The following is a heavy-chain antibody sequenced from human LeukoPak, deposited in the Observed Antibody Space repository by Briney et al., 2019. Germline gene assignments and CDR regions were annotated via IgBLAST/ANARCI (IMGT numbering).Heavy chain of an antibody. D-gene: IGHD1-20*01. CDR2: LRGNGDT. V-gene: IGHV3-23*01. Sequence: GGSLRLSCVASGFIFSSYSMSWVRQAPARGLEWVSSLRGNGDTFYADSVKGRFTISRDNSKNTLYLQMNSLRAEDTAVYYCAKDQMGITGTTGPFDYWGQGTLVTVSS. CDR1: GFIFSSYS. J-gene: IGHJ4*02. CDR3: AKDQMGITGTTGPFDY.